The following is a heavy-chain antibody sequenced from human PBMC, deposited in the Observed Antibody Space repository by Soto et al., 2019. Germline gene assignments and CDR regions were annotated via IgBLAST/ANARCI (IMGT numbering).Heavy chain of an antibody. Sequence: GASVKVSCKVSGYTLTELSMHWVRQAPGKGLEWMGGFDPEDGETIYAQKFQGRVTMTEDTSTDTAYMELSSLRSEDTAVYYCATALHSSGPWDYWGQGTLVTVSS. CDR2: FDPEDGET. D-gene: IGHD6-19*01. V-gene: IGHV1-24*01. CDR1: GYTLTELS. J-gene: IGHJ4*02. CDR3: ATALHSSGPWDY.